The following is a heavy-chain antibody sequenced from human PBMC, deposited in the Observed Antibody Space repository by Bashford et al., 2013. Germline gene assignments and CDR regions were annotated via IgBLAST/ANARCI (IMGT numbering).Heavy chain of an antibody. D-gene: IGHD6-13*01. CDR2: INPNSGGT. CDR3: GEEITLVRTTFDY. J-gene: IGHJ4*02. CDR1: GYTFTSYG. V-gene: IGHV1-2*02. Sequence: ASVKVSCKASGYTFTSYGISWVRQAPGQGLEWMGWINPNSGGTNYAQKFQGRVTMTRDTSISTAYMELSRLRSDDTAVYYCGEEITLVRTTFDYWGQGTLVTVSS.